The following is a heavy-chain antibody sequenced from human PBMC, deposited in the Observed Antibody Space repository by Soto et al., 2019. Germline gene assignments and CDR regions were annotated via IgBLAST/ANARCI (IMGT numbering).Heavy chain of an antibody. V-gene: IGHV3-7*01. Sequence: EVQLVASGGGLVQPGGSLRLSCAASGFTFSNYWMSWVRQAPVKGLEWVGNIKQDGSEKNYVDFVEGRFTISRDNAENSLYLQVNSLRVEDKAVYYCARIASTGRGWDVWGQGNTVVVSS. CDR1: GFTFSNYW. D-gene: IGHD6-13*01. CDR3: ARIASTGRGWDV. J-gene: IGHJ6*02. CDR2: IKQDGSEK.